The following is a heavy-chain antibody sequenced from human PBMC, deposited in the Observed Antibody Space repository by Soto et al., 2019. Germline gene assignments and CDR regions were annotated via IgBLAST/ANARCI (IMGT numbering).Heavy chain of an antibody. J-gene: IGHJ4*02. Sequence: VQLVESGGGVVQPGRSLRLSCAASGFTFSDYAMHWVRQAPGKGLEWVAVVAHDGRNTHYADSVKGRFTISRDSSKTTVAQEMTRLRAADTAVNYCAKGGRQWLVTSDFNYWGQGALVTVSS. D-gene: IGHD6-19*01. CDR2: VAHDGRNT. CDR1: GFTFSDYA. CDR3: AKGGRQWLVTSDFNY. V-gene: IGHV3-30*18.